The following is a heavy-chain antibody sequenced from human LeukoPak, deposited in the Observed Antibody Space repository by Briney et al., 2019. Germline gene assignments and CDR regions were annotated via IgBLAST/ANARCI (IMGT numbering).Heavy chain of an antibody. CDR3: AREDYYGSGSYYKVASFDY. CDR2: IYYSGST. V-gene: IGHV4-59*12. Sequence: SETLSLTCTVSGGSISSYYWSWIRQPPGKGLEWIGYIYYSGSTYYNPSLKSRVIISVDTSNNQFSLKLTSVTAADTAVYYCAREDYYGSGSYYKVASFDYWGQGTLVTVSS. CDR1: GGSISSYY. D-gene: IGHD3-10*01. J-gene: IGHJ4*02.